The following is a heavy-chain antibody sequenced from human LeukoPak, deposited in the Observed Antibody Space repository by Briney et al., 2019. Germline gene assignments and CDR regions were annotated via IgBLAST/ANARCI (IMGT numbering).Heavy chain of an antibody. D-gene: IGHD6-13*01. V-gene: IGHV4-31*03. CDR2: IYYSGST. Sequence: PSETLSLTCTVCGGSISSSSYYWGWIRQHPGQGLEWIGYIYYSGSTYHNPSLKSRVTISVDTSKNQFSLKLSSVTAADTAVYYCARDTGTVLWAFDIWGQGTMVTVSS. J-gene: IGHJ3*02. CDR1: GGSISSSSYY. CDR3: ARDTGTVLWAFDI.